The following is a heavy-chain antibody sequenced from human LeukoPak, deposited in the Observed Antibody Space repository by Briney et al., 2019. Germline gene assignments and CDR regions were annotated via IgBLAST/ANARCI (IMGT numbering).Heavy chain of an antibody. CDR3: ARDRDSYYDY. V-gene: IGHV3-23*01. CDR1: GFTFSSYA. CDR2: VSGSGGST. J-gene: IGHJ4*02. D-gene: IGHD5-18*01. Sequence: GGSLRLSCAASGFTFSSYAMSWVRQAPGKGLEWVSAVSGSGGSTYYADSVKGRFTISRDNSKNTLYLQLNSLRAEDTAVYYCARDRDSYYDYWGQGTLVTVSS.